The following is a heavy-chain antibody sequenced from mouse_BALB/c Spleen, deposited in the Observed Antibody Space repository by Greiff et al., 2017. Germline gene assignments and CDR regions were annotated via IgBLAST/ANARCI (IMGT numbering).Heavy chain of an antibody. CDR3: AKQGDGYGPYAMDY. D-gene: IGHD2-3*01. CDR2: IWGGGST. Sequence: VHLVESGPGLVAPSQSLSITCTVSGFSLTDYGVSWIRQPPGKGLEWLGVIWGGGSTYYNSALKSRLSISKDNSKSQVFLKMNSLQTDDTAMYYCAKQGDGYGPYAMDYWGQGTSVTVSS. V-gene: IGHV2-6-5*01. J-gene: IGHJ4*01. CDR1: GFSLTDYG.